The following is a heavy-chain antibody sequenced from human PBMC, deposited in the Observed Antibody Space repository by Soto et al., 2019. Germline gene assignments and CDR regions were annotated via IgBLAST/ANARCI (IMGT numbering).Heavy chain of an antibody. Sequence: QVQLVESGGGVVQPGRSLRLSCAASGFTFSSYAMHWVRQAPGKGLEWVAVISYDGSNKYYADSVKGRFTISRDNSKNTLYLQMNSLRAEDTAVYCCARDRVVAVTGYYGMDVWGQGTTVTVSS. V-gene: IGHV3-30-3*01. CDR1: GFTFSSYA. D-gene: IGHD2-15*01. CDR3: ARDRVVAVTGYYGMDV. CDR2: ISYDGSNK. J-gene: IGHJ6*02.